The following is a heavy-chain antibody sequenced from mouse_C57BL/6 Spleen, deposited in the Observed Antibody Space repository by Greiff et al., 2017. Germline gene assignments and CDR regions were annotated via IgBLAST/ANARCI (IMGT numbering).Heavy chain of an antibody. CDR2: ISDGGSYT. J-gene: IGHJ2*01. CDR3: AREGGPYYFDY. CDR1: GFTFSSYA. V-gene: IGHV5-4*01. Sequence: DVKLQESGGGLVKPGGSLKLSCAASGFTFSSYAMSWVRQTPEKRLEWVATISDGGSYTYYPDNVKGRFTISRDNAKNNLYLQMSHLKSEDTAMYYCAREGGPYYFDYWGQGTTLTVSS.